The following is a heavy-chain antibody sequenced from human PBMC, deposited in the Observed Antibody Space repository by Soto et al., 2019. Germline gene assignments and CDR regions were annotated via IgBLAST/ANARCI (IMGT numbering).Heavy chain of an antibody. V-gene: IGHV1-69*13. Sequence: SVKVSCKASGGTFSSYAISWVRQAPGQGLEWMGGIIPIFGTANYAQKFQGRVTITADESTSTAYMELSSLRSEDTAVYYCARVGAYCGGDCYSGSYYYYGMDVWGQGTTVTVSS. J-gene: IGHJ6*02. D-gene: IGHD2-21*02. CDR1: GGTFSSYA. CDR2: IIPIFGTA. CDR3: ARVGAYCGGDCYSGSYYYYGMDV.